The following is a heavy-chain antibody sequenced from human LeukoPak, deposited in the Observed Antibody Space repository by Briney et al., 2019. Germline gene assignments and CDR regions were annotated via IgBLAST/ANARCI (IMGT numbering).Heavy chain of an antibody. CDR1: GFTFSSYA. Sequence: PGGSLRLSCAASGFTFSSYAMHWVRQAPGKGLEWVAVISYDGSNKYYADSVKGRFTISRDNSKNTLYLQMNSPRAEDTAVYYCAREGYDFWSGYYTPDKIDYWGQGTLVTVSS. CDR3: AREGYDFWSGYYTPDKIDY. J-gene: IGHJ4*02. D-gene: IGHD3-3*01. CDR2: ISYDGSNK. V-gene: IGHV3-30-3*01.